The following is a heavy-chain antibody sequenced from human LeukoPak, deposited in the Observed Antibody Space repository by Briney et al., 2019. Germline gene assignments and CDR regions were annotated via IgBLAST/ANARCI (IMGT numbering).Heavy chain of an antibody. J-gene: IGHJ4*02. D-gene: IGHD3-10*01. CDR1: GFTVSSNY. CDR2: IYSGGST. V-gene: IGHV3-66*01. Sequence: PGGSLRLSRAASGFTVSSNYMSWVRQAPGKGLEWVSVIYSGGSTYYADSVKGRFTISRDNSKNTLYLQMNSLRAEDTAVYYCARVQTYYYGSGSYYNDYWGQGTLVTVSS. CDR3: ARVQTYYYGSGSYYNDY.